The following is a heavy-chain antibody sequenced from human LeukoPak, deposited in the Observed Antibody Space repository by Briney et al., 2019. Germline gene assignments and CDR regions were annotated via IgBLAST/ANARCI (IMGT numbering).Heavy chain of an antibody. CDR3: ARDLEVEGIGPTL. D-gene: IGHD1-1*01. V-gene: IGHV3-21*01. CDR2: ISRSSSYI. Sequence: PGGSLRLSCAASGFTFSDYFMNWVRQAPWKGLEWVSSISRSSSYIYYADSVKGRFTISRDNAKNSLYLQMNRRRAEDTAVYYCARDLEVEGIGPTLWGQGTLVTVSS. J-gene: IGHJ4*02. CDR1: GFTFSDYF.